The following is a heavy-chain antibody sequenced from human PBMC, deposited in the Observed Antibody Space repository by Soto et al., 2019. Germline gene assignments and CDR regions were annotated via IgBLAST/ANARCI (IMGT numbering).Heavy chain of an antibody. CDR2: INHSGST. D-gene: IGHD6-13*01. Sequence: SEPLPLTWAVYGGSFRGYYWRWIRQPPGKGLEWIGEINHSGSTNYNPSLKSRVTISVDTSKNQFSLKLSSVTAADTAVYYCARRSSSSYDCFDLWGEGTLVTGSS. CDR1: GGSFRGYY. CDR3: ARRSSSSYDCFDL. V-gene: IGHV4-34*01. J-gene: IGHJ5*02.